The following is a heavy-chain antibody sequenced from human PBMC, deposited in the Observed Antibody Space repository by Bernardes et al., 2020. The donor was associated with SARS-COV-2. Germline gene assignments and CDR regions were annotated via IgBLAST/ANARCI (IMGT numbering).Heavy chain of an antibody. V-gene: IGHV4-39*01. D-gene: IGHD2-2*01. Sequence: SETLSLTCTVSGGSISSSSYYWGWIRQPPGKGLEWIGSIYYSVSTYYNPSLKSRVTISVDTSKNQFSLKLSSVTAADTAVYYCARHGCSSTSCYWRNWFDPWGQGTLVTVSS. CDR2: IYYSVST. CDR3: ARHGCSSTSCYWRNWFDP. J-gene: IGHJ5*02. CDR1: GGSISSSSYY.